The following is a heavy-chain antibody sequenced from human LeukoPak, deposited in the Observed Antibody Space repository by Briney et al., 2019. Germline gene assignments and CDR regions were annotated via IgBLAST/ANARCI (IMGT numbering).Heavy chain of an antibody. CDR3: AKSRSEDNSGYFDY. Sequence: GGSLRLSCAASGFTFSNYGMHWVRQAPGKGLEWVAVISFDGSNKYYADSVKGRFAISRDSSKSTLYLQMNSLRAEDTAVYYCAKSRSEDNSGYFDYWGQGTLVTVSS. V-gene: IGHV3-30*18. CDR2: ISFDGSNK. D-gene: IGHD3-22*01. CDR1: GFTFSNYG. J-gene: IGHJ4*02.